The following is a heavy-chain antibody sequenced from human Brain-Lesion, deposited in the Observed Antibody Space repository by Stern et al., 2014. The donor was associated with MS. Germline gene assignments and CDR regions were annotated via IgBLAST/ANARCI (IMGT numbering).Heavy chain of an antibody. V-gene: IGHV4-39*01. D-gene: IGHD2-15*01. CDR1: GGSVSSTSYA. Sequence: QLVESGPGLVKPSETLSLTCTVAGGSVSSTSYAWAWIRQPPGKGLEWIGTIYYSGNTYYSPSLQSRLTISLDTSQNQVSLPLRSGTAADTAVYYCAGEEDIRYCSGGSCTGNWFDPWGQGTLVTVSS. CDR2: IYYSGNT. CDR3: AGEEDIRYCSGGSCTGNWFDP. J-gene: IGHJ5*02.